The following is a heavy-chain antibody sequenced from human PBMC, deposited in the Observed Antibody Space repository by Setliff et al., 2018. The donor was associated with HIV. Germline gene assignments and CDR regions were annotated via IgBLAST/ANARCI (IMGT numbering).Heavy chain of an antibody. CDR3: VTDIESQPYYNLDY. Sequence: PGGSLRLSCAASGFTFNNYWMHWVRQAPGKGLGWVSCINNDGSSTNYADSVKGRLTVSRDNAKNTLYLQMDSLRSEDTAVYYCVTDIESQPYYNLDYWGQGTLVTVSS. CDR2: INNDGSST. CDR1: GFTFNNYW. V-gene: IGHV3-74*01. J-gene: IGHJ4*02. D-gene: IGHD3-10*01.